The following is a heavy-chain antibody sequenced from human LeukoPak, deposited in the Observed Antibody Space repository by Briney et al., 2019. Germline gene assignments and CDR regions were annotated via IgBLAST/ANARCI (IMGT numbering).Heavy chain of an antibody. V-gene: IGHV1-18*01. CDR1: GYTFSSYG. CDR3: ARDANGVLGDY. J-gene: IGHJ4*02. CDR2: ISVYSGNT. D-gene: IGHD2-8*01. Sequence: APVKVSCKASGYTFSSYGISWVRQAPGQGLEWMGWISVYSGNTNYAQRLQGRVTMTTDTSTSTAYMELRSLRSDDTAVYYCARDANGVLGDYWGQGTLVTVSS.